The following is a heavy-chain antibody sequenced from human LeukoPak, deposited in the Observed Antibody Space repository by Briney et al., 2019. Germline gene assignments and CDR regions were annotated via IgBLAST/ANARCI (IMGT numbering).Heavy chain of an antibody. V-gene: IGHV4-39*01. CDR3: ARHGDYRSRYFDN. J-gene: IGHJ4*02. D-gene: IGHD4-17*01. Sequence: SETLSLTCTVSGGSISIGSHYWGWVRQPPGKGLEWIASMLYSGNTYYNPSLKSRVTISVDTSKNQFSLRLTSVTAADTTVYYCARHGDYRSRYFDNWGQGTLVTVSS. CDR2: MLYSGNT. CDR1: GGSISIGSHY.